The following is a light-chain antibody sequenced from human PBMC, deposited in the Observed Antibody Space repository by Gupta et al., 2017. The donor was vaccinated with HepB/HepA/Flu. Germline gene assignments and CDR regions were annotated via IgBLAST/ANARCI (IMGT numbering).Light chain of an antibody. J-gene: IGKJ4*01. V-gene: IGKV4-1*01. CDR2: WAS. Sequence: DILMTQSPDSLAVSLGGRATINCKSSQSILVSSNNKNYLAWYQQKPGQPPKLLFYWASTRESGVPDRFSGSGSGTDFTLTISSLQAEDVAVYYCQQYYDTPQITFGGGTKVEIK. CDR3: QQYYDTPQIT. CDR1: QSILVSSNNKNY.